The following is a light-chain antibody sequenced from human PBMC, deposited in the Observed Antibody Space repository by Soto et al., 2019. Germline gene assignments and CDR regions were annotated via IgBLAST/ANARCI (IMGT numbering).Light chain of an antibody. Sequence: EIVLTQSPGTLSLSPGERATLSCRASQSVSSTYLTWYQQKPGQAPRLLIYEASRRATGIPDRFSGSGSGTDFSLTISRLEPEDFAVYYCQQYKGWPTTFGQGTKVDIK. CDR3: QQYKGWPTT. J-gene: IGKJ1*01. V-gene: IGKV3-20*01. CDR2: EAS. CDR1: QSVSSTY.